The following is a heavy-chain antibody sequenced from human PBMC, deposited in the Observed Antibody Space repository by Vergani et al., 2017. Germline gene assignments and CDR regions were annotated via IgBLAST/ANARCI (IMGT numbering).Heavy chain of an antibody. CDR1: GVTFNHYA. V-gene: IGHV3-23*01. D-gene: IGHD5-12*01. CDR2: ISGSGGST. J-gene: IGHJ6*02. Sequence: EVQLLESGGDLVQPGGSLRLSCAASGVTFNHYAMNWVRQAPGKGLEWVSGISGSGGSTYYAGSVKGRFTISRDSSKNTLYLQMNSLSAGDTAVYYCAKAYPPNSGYDYLYFYHARDVWGQETTVTVSS. CDR3: AKAYPPNSGYDYLYFYHARDV.